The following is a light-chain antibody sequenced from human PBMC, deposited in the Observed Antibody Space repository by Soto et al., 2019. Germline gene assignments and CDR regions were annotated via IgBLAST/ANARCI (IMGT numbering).Light chain of an antibody. CDR3: ISYTTSSTVV. V-gene: IGLV2-14*01. CDR1: SSDVGAYNY. J-gene: IGLJ2*01. Sequence: HSAPTQPASVSGSPGQSITISCTGTSSDVGAYNYVSWYQQYPGKAPKIIIYDVSYRPSGVSNRFSASKSGNTASLTISGLQAEDEAVYYCISYTTSSTVVFGGGTKVTVL. CDR2: DVS.